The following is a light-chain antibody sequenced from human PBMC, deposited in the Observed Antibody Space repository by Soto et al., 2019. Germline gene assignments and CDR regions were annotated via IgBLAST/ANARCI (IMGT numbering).Light chain of an antibody. CDR2: GTS. CDR3: QQYDNSVYT. V-gene: IGKV3-20*01. Sequence: EIVLTQSPGTLSLSPGERATLSCRTSQTVASPYLAWYQQRVGQAPRLLIYGTSTRATGIPGRFSGSGSGTDFTLTISRLEPEDSAVYYCQQYDNSVYTFGQGTKLEIK. J-gene: IGKJ2*01. CDR1: QTVASPY.